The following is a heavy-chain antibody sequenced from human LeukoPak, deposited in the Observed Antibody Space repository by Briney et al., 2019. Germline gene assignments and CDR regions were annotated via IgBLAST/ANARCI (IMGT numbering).Heavy chain of an antibody. Sequence: ETLSLTCTVSGGSISSSSYYWGWVRQPPGTGVEGIGSTYYSGSTYYNPSLKSRVTISVDTSKNQFSLKLSSVTAADTAVYYCARHPRDYGMDVWGQGTTVTVSS. CDR2: TYYSGST. V-gene: IGHV4-39*01. CDR3: ARHPRDYGMDV. J-gene: IGHJ6*02. CDR1: GGSISSSSYY.